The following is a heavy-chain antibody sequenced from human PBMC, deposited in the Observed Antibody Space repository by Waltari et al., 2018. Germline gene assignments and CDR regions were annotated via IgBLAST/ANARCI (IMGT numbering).Heavy chain of an antibody. V-gene: IGHV1-3*01. CDR3: AXLRNYYDGSXXYPHLDY. D-gene: IGHD3-22*01. J-gene: IGHJ4*02. CDR1: GXNFNIXA. CDR2: INAGSGDT. Sequence: QVQLVQSGAEVKKPGAXVKVSCKASGXNFNIXAMHWXRQAPGQRLEWVGWINAGSGDTKYSQXFEGRLASTRDTXANXVYXXXSXLRSEDTAXXYCAXLRNYYDGSXXYPHLDYXGQGTLVTVXS.